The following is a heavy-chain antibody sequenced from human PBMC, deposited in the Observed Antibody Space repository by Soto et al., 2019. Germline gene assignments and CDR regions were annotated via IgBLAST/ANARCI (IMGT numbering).Heavy chain of an antibody. V-gene: IGHV4-59*08. CDR1: GGPISNYY. Sequence: SETLSLTCTVSGGPISNYYWSWIRQPPGKGLEWIGYIYDSGSTNYNPSLKSRVTISVDTSKNQFSLKLSSVTAADTAVYYCARPWEGPYAFDIWGQGTVVTVSS. CDR3: ARPWEGPYAFDI. D-gene: IGHD1-26*01. J-gene: IGHJ3*02. CDR2: IYDSGST.